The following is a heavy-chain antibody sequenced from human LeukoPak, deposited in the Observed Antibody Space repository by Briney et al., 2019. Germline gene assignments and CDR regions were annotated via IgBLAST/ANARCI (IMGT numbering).Heavy chain of an antibody. J-gene: IGHJ4*02. V-gene: IGHV1-2*02. CDR2: INPNSGGI. CDR3: ARGHYDSSGYYYVGADSFDY. Sequence: ASVKVSCKASGYTFTGYYMHWVRQAPGQGLEWMGWINPNSGGINYAQKFQGRVTMTRDTSISTAYMELSRLRSDDTAVYYCARGHYDSSGYYYVGADSFDYWGQGTLVTVSS. D-gene: IGHD3-22*01. CDR1: GYTFTGYY.